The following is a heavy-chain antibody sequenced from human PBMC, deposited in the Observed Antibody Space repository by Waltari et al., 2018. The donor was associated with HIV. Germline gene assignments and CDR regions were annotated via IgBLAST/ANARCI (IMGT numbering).Heavy chain of an antibody. CDR3: ARGGAANY. J-gene: IGHJ4*02. CDR1: GFTFSSYT. CDR2: ISSSSSTI. V-gene: IGHV3-48*01. Sequence: EVQLVAYGGGLVQPGGSLRLSCAASGFTFSSYTMNWVRQAPGKGLEWVSYISSSSSTIYYADSVKGRFTISRDNAKNSLYLQMNSLRAEDTAVYYCARGGAANYWGQGTLVTVSS.